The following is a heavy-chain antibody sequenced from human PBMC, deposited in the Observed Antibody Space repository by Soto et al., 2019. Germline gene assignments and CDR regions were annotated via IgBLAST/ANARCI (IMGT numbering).Heavy chain of an antibody. CDR2: ISTDGSYT. D-gene: IGHD1-26*01. CDR1: GFTFSSYW. J-gene: IGHJ3*01. Sequence: EVPLVESGRGLVQPGGSLRLSCAASGFTFSSYWMHWVRQAPGKGLVWVSHISTDGSYTTYADSVKGRFTISRDNAKKTLYLQMNSLRAEDTAVYYCARGGWGWGQGTMVTVSS. CDR3: ARGGWG. V-gene: IGHV3-74*01.